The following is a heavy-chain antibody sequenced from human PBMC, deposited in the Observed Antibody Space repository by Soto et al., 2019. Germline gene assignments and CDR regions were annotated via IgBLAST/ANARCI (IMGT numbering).Heavy chain of an antibody. V-gene: IGHV3-73*01. CDR1: GFTFGGSA. J-gene: IGHJ4*02. CDR2: IRSKTNSYAT. D-gene: IGHD6-19*01. Sequence: GGSLRLSXAASGFTFGGSAMHWVRQASGKGLEWVGHIRSKTNSYATAYAESVKGRFTISRDDSMNTAYLQMNSLNTEDTAVYFCTRQTDAVQWLVVPTDYNFDYWGQGTLVTVSS. CDR3: TRQTDAVQWLVVPTDYNFDY.